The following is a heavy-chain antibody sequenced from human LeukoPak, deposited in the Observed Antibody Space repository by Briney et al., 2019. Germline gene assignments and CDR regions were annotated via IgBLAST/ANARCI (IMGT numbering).Heavy chain of an antibody. CDR1: GGSISSGGYS. CDR2: IYHSGST. V-gene: IGHV4-30-2*01. D-gene: IGHD2-15*01. CDR3: ARDPALLSSAWYSDL. Sequence: PSETLSLTCAVSGGSISSGGYSWSWIRQPPGKGLEWIGYIYHSGSTYYNPSLKSRVTISVDTSKIQFSLKLSSVTAADTAVYYCARDPALLSSAWYSDLWGRGTLVTVSS. J-gene: IGHJ2*01.